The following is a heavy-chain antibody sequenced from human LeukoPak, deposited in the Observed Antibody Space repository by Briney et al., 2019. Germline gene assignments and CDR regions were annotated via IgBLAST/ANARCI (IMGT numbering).Heavy chain of an antibody. CDR2: ISSSSSYI. CDR1: GFTFSSYS. J-gene: IGHJ3*02. Sequence: PGGSLRLSCAASGFTFSSYSMNWVRQAPGKGLEWVSSISSSSSYIYYADSVKGRFTISRDNAKNSLYLQMNSLRAEDTAVYYCARVAYSSSWHGGLDAFDIWGQGTMVTVSS. CDR3: ARVAYSSSWHGGLDAFDI. V-gene: IGHV3-21*01. D-gene: IGHD6-13*01.